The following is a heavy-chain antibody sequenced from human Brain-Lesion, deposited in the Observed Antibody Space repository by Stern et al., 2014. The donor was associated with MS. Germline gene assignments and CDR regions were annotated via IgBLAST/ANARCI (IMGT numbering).Heavy chain of an antibody. CDR1: GFTFSSYG. V-gene: IGHV3-30*03. J-gene: IGHJ4*02. CDR2: ISYDGNHK. D-gene: IGHD2-2*01. Sequence: DQLVESGGAVVQPGRSLRLSCAASGFTFSSYGMHWVRQAPGKGLEWVTVISYDGNHKYYAASVKGRFTISRDNSKNTLHLQMNSVTPDDTAIYYCARDYEDTSMPFDHWGQGTLVTVSS. CDR3: ARDYEDTSMPFDH.